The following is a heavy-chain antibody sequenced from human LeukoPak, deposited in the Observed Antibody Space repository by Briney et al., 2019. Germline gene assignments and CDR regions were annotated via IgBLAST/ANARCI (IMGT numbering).Heavy chain of an antibody. J-gene: IGHJ4*02. CDR3: ATTGGILTGYYQHFDY. Sequence: GGSLRLSCAASGFTFSSYDMHWVRQATGKGLEWVSAIGTAGDTYYPGSVKGRFTISRENAKNSLYLQMNSLRAEDTAVYYCATTGGILTGYYQHFDYWGQGTLVTVSS. D-gene: IGHD3-9*01. CDR2: IGTAGDT. CDR1: GFTFSSYD. V-gene: IGHV3-13*01.